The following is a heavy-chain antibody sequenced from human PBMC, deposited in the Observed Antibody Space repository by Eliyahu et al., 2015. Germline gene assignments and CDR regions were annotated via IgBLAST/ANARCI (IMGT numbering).Heavy chain of an antibody. V-gene: IGHV3-23*01. CDR3: ATGESSSWYYVNY. J-gene: IGHJ4*02. Sequence: EVQLLESGGGLVQPGGSLRLSCAASGFTXSTYVMNWVRQAPGEGLEWVSLIKRGGGNTYYADSVKGRFIISRDXSKNTLYLQMNSLRAEDTAVYYCATGESSSWYYVNYWGQGTLVTVSS. CDR1: GFTXSTYV. D-gene: IGHD6-13*01. CDR2: IKRGGGNT.